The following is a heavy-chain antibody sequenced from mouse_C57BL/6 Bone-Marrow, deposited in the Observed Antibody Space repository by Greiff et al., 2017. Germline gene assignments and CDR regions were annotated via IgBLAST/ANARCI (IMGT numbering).Heavy chain of an antibody. D-gene: IGHD1-3*01. Sequence: VQLQQPGAELVKPGASVKLSCKASGYTFTSYWMQWVKQRPGQGLEWIGEIDPSDSYTNYNQKFKGQATLTVDTSSSTAYMQLSSLTSEDSAVYYCARKLYYFDYWGQGTTLTVSS. V-gene: IGHV1-50*01. J-gene: IGHJ2*01. CDR3: ARKLYYFDY. CDR1: GYTFTSYW. CDR2: IDPSDSYT.